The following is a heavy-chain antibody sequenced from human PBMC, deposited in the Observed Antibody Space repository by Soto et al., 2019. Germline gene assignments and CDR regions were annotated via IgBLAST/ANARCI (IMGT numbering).Heavy chain of an antibody. CDR3: ASLTSMQFWSGYLRGPTPTDV. J-gene: IGHJ6*04. V-gene: IGHV3-66*01. CDR2: IYSGGST. Sequence: GGSLRLSCAASGFTVSSNYMSWVRQAPGKGLEWVSVIYSGGSTYYADSVKGRFTISRDNSKNTLYLQMNSLRAEDTAVYYCASLTSMQFWSGYLRGPTPTDVWGKGTTVTVSS. CDR1: GFTVSSNY. D-gene: IGHD3-3*02.